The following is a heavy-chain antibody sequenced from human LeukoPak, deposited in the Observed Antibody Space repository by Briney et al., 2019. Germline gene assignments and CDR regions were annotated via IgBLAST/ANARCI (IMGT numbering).Heavy chain of an antibody. D-gene: IGHD3-16*01. CDR3: ARHGPPRAGWGRKYYYMDV. CDR2: INHRGST. Sequence: SETLSLTCTVSGGSISSYYWSWIRQPPGKGLEWIGEINHRGSTNYNPSLKSRVTISVDTSKNQFSLKLSSVTAADTAVYYCARHGPPRAGWGRKYYYMDVWGKGTTVTISS. CDR1: GGSISSYY. V-gene: IGHV4-34*01. J-gene: IGHJ6*03.